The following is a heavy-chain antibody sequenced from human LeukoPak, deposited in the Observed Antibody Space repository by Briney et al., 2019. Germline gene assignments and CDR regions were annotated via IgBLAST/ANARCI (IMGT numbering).Heavy chain of an antibody. J-gene: IGHJ5*02. V-gene: IGHV1-46*01. CDR2: INPSGGST. D-gene: IGHD4-17*01. Sequence: ASVKVSCKASGGTFSSYAISWVRQAPGQGLEWMGIINPSGGSTSYAQKFQGRVTMTRDTSTSTVYMELSSLRSEDTAVYYCARVLDGDALWGFDPWGQGTLVTVSS. CDR3: ARVLDGDALWGFDP. CDR1: GGTFSSYA.